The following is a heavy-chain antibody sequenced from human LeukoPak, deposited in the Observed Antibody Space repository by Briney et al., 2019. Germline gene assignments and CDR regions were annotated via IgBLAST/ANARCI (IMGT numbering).Heavy chain of an antibody. V-gene: IGHV3-11*01. J-gene: IGHJ4*02. CDR3: ARDAADSSGYYYFDY. CDR2: ISSSGSTI. Sequence: GGSLRLSCAASGFTFSDYYMSWIRQAPGKGLEWVSYISSSGSTIYYADSVKGRFTISRDNAKNSLYLHMNSLRAEDTAVYYCARDAADSSGYYYFDYWGQGALVTVSS. D-gene: IGHD3-22*01. CDR1: GFTFSDYY.